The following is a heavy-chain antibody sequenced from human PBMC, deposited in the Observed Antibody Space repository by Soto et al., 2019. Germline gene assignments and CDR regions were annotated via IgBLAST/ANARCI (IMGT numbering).Heavy chain of an antibody. CDR2: INHSGST. CDR3: ARGISMIVEARRDAPDKYYSDS. V-gene: IGHV4-34*01. Sequence: PSETLSLTCAVYGGSFSGHFWSWIRQPPGKGLEWIGEINHSGSTNFNPSLKSRVTISVDTSKNQFSLKVNSLTAADTAVYYCARGISMIVEARRDAPDKYYSDSWGQGTLVTVSS. CDR1: GGSFSGHF. D-gene: IGHD3-22*01. J-gene: IGHJ4*02.